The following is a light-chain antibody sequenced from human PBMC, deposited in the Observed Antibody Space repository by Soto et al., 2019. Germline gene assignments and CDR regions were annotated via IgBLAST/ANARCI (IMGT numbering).Light chain of an antibody. J-gene: IGKJ5*01. CDR1: ESIDSN. CDR3: QQYNNWPPIT. CDR2: GAS. V-gene: IGKV3-15*01. Sequence: EIVLTQSPATLSLSPGGSAALSCRSTESIDSNFLAWYQQKPGLAPRLLIYGASTRATGIPARFSGSGSGTEFTLTISSLQSEDFAVYYCQQYNNWPPITFGQGTRLEV.